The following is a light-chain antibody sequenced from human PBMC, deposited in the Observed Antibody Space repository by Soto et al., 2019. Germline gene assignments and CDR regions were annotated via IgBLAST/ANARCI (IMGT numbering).Light chain of an antibody. CDR2: AIS. CDR1: PGLAHRDRDTR. J-gene: IGKJ1*01. V-gene: IGKV2-30*02. Sequence: VLTQSPLSLPVTLGQAASISCRCSPGLAHRDRDTRFSWYQQRPGQSPRRLIHAISNRDSGVPDRFSGSGSGTDFTLRISWVEAEDVGIYYCIQHTHWPHTFGQGTKVDIK. CDR3: IQHTHWPHT.